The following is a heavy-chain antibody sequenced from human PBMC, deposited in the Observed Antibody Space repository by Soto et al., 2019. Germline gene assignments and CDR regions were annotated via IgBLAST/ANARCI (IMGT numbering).Heavy chain of an antibody. Sequence: GGSLRLSCAASGFTFSSYAMSWVRQAPGKGLEWVSAISGSGGSTYYADSVKGRFTISRDNSKNTLYLQMNSLRAEDTAVYYCAKECPGYSSSWYECFDYWGQGTLVTVSS. J-gene: IGHJ4*02. CDR3: AKECPGYSSSWYECFDY. CDR2: ISGSGGST. CDR1: GFTFSSYA. D-gene: IGHD6-13*01. V-gene: IGHV3-23*01.